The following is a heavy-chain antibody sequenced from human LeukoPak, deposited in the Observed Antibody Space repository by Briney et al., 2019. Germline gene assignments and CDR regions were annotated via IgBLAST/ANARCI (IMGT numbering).Heavy chain of an antibody. J-gene: IGHJ4*02. Sequence: SETLSLTCTVSGGSINNYYWSWIRQSPVKGLEWIGYIYYSGGTNYNPSLKSRVSISVDTSKNQFTLKLSSVSAADTAVYYCARHYGSGRPYFDYWGQGTLVTVSS. CDR3: ARHYGSGRPYFDY. D-gene: IGHD3-10*01. V-gene: IGHV4-59*08. CDR1: GGSINNYY. CDR2: IYYSGGT.